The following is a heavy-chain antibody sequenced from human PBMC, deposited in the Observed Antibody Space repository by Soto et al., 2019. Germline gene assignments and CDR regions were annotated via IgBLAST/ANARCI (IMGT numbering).Heavy chain of an antibody. D-gene: IGHD3-3*01. J-gene: IGHJ5*01. CDR3: ARDRDFWSGNNLFDS. CDR1: GYTFTSYG. V-gene: IGHV1-18*01. Sequence: ASVKVSCKASGYTFTSYGISWVRQAPGQGLEWMGWISAYNGNTNYAQKLQGRVTMTTDTSTSTAYMELRSLRSDDTAVYYCARDRDFWSGNNLFDSWGQGTLVTVSS. CDR2: ISAYNGNT.